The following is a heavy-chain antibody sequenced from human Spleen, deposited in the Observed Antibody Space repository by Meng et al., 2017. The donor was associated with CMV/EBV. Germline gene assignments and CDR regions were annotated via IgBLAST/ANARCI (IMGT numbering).Heavy chain of an antibody. CDR3: VRVGWNYGRHY. J-gene: IGHJ4*02. Sequence: SETLSLTCTVSGGSVSSGSYYWSWIRQPPGKGLEWIRYIYYSGSTNYNPSLKSRVTISVDTSKNQFSLKLSSVTAADTAVYYCVRVGWNYGRHYWGQGTLVTVSS. CDR2: IYYSGST. V-gene: IGHV4-61*01. D-gene: IGHD1-7*01. CDR1: GGSVSSGSYY.